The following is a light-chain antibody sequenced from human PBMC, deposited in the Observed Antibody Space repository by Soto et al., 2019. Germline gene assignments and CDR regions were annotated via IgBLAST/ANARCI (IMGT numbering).Light chain of an antibody. CDR3: QRYGS. V-gene: IGKV1-33*01. CDR2: DAS. CDR1: QDISNY. J-gene: IGKJ4*01. Sequence: DLQMTQSPSSLSASVGDRVTITCQASQDISNYLNWYQQQPGKAPKLLIYDASNLETGVPSRFSGSGSGTDFTFTISSLQAEDIATYYGQRYGSFGGGTKVEIK.